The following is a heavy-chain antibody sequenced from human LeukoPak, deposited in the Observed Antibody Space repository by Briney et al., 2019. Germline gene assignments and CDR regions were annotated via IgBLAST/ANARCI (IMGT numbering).Heavy chain of an antibody. CDR2: INHSGST. CDR1: GGSFSGYY. J-gene: IGHJ6*03. Sequence: SETLSLTCAVYGGSFSGYYWSWIRQPPGKGLEWIGEINHSGSTNYNPSLKSRVTISVDTSKNQFSLKLSSVTAADTAVYYCARQGGIIAHYYYYMDVWGKGTTVTISS. CDR3: ARQGGIIAHYYYYMDV. D-gene: IGHD2-15*01. V-gene: IGHV4-34*01.